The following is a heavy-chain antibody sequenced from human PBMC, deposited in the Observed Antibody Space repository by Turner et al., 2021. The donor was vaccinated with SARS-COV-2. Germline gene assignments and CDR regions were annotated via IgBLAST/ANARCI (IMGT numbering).Heavy chain of an antibody. J-gene: IGHJ5*02. V-gene: IGHV3-7*01. D-gene: IGHD6-13*01. CDR2: IKQDGSEK. CDR3: ARVRSSSWRFDP. Sequence: EVQLVESGGGMVQPGGSLRLSCPASGFTFSSYWMSWVRQAPGKGLEWVANIKQDGSEKYYVDSVKGRFTISRDNAKNSLYLQMNSLRAEDTAVYYCARVRSSSWRFDPWGQGTLVTVSS. CDR1: GFTFSSYW.